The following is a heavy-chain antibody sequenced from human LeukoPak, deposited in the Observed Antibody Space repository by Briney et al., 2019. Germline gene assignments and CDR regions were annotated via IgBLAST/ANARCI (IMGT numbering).Heavy chain of an antibody. CDR1: GGSLSSYY. V-gene: IGHV4-4*07. CDR3: ATDYDILTGYDAFDI. D-gene: IGHD3-9*01. J-gene: IGHJ3*02. Sequence: SETLSLTCTVSGGSLSSYYWSWIRQPAGKGLEWIGRIYTGGSTNYNPSLKSRVTMSVDTSKNQFSLKLSSVTAADTAVYYCATDYDILTGYDAFDIWGQGTMVTVSS. CDR2: IYTGGST.